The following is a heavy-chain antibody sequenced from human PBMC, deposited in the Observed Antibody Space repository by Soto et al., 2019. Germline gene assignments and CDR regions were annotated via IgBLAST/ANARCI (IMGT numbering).Heavy chain of an antibody. V-gene: IGHV3-15*01. D-gene: IGHD2-21*02. Sequence: SLILVCAASGXNLVNARMSWVRQAPGKGLEWVGRIKSKTDGEETDYAAHVKGIFSISRDDSKNTMFLQMNSLKIEETAIYYCTLHVVVVTSIQNYFNYWGQGTRGTVSS. CDR2: IKSKTDGEET. J-gene: IGHJ4*02. CDR1: GXNLVNAR. CDR3: TLHVVVVTSIQNYFNY.